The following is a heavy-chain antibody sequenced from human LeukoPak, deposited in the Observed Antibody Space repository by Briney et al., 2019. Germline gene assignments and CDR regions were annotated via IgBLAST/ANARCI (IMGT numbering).Heavy chain of an antibody. CDR3: AREYCSGGTCYSPGY. J-gene: IGHJ4*02. Sequence: PGGSLRLSCAASGFTFGRFAMSWVRQAPGKGPEWVSVISGTGATTYYTDSVKGRFTISRDNSKNTLYLQMNSLRAEDTAVYYCAREYCSGGTCYSPGYWGQGTLVTVSA. CDR1: GFTFGRFA. V-gene: IGHV3-23*01. D-gene: IGHD2-15*01. CDR2: ISGTGATT.